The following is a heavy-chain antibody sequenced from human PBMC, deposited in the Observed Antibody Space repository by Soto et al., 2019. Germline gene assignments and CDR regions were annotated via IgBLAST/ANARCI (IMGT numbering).Heavy chain of an antibody. CDR2: ISAYNGNT. D-gene: IGHD4-17*01. Sequence: ASVKVSCKASGYTFTSYGISWKRQAPGQGLEWMGWISAYNGNTNYAQKLQGRVTMTTDTSTSTAYMELRSLRSDDTAVYYCARLRTTVTTLLDMDYWGQGTLVTVSS. J-gene: IGHJ4*02. CDR3: ARLRTTVTTLLDMDY. V-gene: IGHV1-18*01. CDR1: GYTFTSYG.